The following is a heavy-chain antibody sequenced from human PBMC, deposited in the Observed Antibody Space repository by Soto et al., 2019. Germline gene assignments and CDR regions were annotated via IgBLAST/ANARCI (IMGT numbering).Heavy chain of an antibody. CDR1: GFTFSSYA. V-gene: IGHV3-30-3*01. CDR3: ARDPKWLQQLNYFDY. Sequence: GGSLRLSCAASGFTFSSYAMHWVRQAPGKGLEWVAVISYDGSNKYYADSVKGRFTISRDNSKNTLYLQMNSLRAEDTAVYYCARDPKWLQQLNYFDYWGQGTLVTVSS. J-gene: IGHJ4*02. D-gene: IGHD5-12*01. CDR2: ISYDGSNK.